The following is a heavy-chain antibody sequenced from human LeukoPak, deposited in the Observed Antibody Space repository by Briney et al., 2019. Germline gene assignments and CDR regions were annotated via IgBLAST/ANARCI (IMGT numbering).Heavy chain of an antibody. CDR3: ARGELWLDY. D-gene: IGHD5-18*01. CDR1: GYTFTSHG. Sequence: GASVKVSYKASGYTFTSHGLTWVRQAPGQGLEWMGWISVYNGNTNYAQKFQGRVTMTTEKSTSTAYMELRSLRSDDTAVYYCARGELWLDYWGQGTLVTVSS. J-gene: IGHJ4*02. CDR2: ISVYNGNT. V-gene: IGHV1-18*01.